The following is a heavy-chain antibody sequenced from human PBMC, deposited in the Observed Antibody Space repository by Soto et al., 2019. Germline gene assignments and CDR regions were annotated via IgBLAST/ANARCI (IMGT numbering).Heavy chain of an antibody. D-gene: IGHD2-15*01. V-gene: IGHV4-31*01. CDR1: GGSISSGGYY. J-gene: IGHJ5*02. CDR3: ARITSSLATVVVVAASRSFWFDP. CDR2: IYYSGST. Sequence: QVQLQESGPGLVKPSQTLSLTCTVSGGSISSGGYYWSWIRQHPGKGLEWIGYIYYSGSTYYNPSRNSPVTISVDASKNQCSLKLSSVTAADTAVYYCARITSSLATVVVVAASRSFWFDPWGQGTLVTVSS.